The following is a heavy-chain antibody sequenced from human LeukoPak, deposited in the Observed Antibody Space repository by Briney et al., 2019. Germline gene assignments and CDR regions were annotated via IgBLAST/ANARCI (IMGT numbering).Heavy chain of an antibody. CDR3: ARFGSSTWYKGAFDI. V-gene: IGHV4-34*12. D-gene: IGHD1-1*01. CDR1: GGSFSGYY. Sequence: SETLSLTCAVYGGSFSGYYWSWIRQPPGKGLQWIGEIVHSGNTKYNPSLKSRVTISVDTSKNQFSLNLTSVTAADTAVYYCARFGSSTWYKGAFDIWGQGTMVTVAS. CDR2: IVHSGNT. J-gene: IGHJ3*02.